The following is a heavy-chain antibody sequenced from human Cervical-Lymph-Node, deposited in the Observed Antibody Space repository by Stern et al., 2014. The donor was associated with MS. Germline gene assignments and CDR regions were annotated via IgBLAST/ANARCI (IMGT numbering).Heavy chain of an antibody. V-gene: IGHV1-18*04. Sequence: MQLVESGAEVKKPGASVKVSCKASGYTFTSYGISWVRQAPGQGLEWMGWISAYNGNTNYAQKLQGRVTMTTDTSTSTAYMELRSLRSDDTAVYYCARDRGRVGATRVYYYYGMDVWGQGTTVTVSS. CDR1: GYTFTSYG. J-gene: IGHJ6*02. D-gene: IGHD1-26*01. CDR3: ARDRGRVGATRVYYYYGMDV. CDR2: ISAYNGNT.